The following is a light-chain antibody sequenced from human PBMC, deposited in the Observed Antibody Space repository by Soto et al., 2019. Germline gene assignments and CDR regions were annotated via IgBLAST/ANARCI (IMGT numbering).Light chain of an antibody. Sequence: QAVVTQPASVSGSPGQSITIPCTGTSSDVGGYNYVSWYQQHPGKAPKLMIYDVSNRPSGVSNRFSGSKSGNTASLTISGLQAEDEADYYCSSYTSSSTSVVFGGGTKLTVL. CDR2: DVS. V-gene: IGLV2-14*01. CDR1: SSDVGGYNY. J-gene: IGLJ2*01. CDR3: SSYTSSSTSVV.